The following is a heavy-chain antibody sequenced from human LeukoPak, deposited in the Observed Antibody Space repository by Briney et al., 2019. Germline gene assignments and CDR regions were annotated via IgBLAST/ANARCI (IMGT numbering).Heavy chain of an antibody. CDR1: GGSISNYY. Sequence: SETLSLTCTVSGGSISNYYWSWIRQPPGKGLEWIASMFHSGSTYYNPSLKSRVTISVDTSKNQFSLKLNSVTAADTAVYYCARLVERYYGLFDYWGQGTLVTVSS. CDR2: MFHSGST. D-gene: IGHD3-10*01. V-gene: IGHV4-59*08. CDR3: ARLVERYYGLFDY. J-gene: IGHJ4*02.